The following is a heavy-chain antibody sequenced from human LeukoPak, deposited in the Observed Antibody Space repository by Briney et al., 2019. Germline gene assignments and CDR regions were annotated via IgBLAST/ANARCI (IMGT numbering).Heavy chain of an antibody. CDR2: IYPDDSDT. Sequence: GESLKISCKGSGYSFTSYWIGWVRQIPGKGLEWMGIIYPDDSDTRYSPSFQGQVTVSADKSISTAYLQWSSLKASDTAMYYCARERSSQGYFDFWGQGTLVTVSS. CDR3: ARERSSQGYFDF. V-gene: IGHV5-51*01. CDR1: GYSFTSYW. D-gene: IGHD6-6*01. J-gene: IGHJ4*02.